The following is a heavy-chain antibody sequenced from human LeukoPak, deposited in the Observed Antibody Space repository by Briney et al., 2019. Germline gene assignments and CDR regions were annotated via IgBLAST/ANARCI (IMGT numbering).Heavy chain of an antibody. Sequence: GASVKVSCKASRYTFTGYYMHWVRQAPGQGLEWMGWINPNSGGTSYAQKFQGRVTMTRDTSISTAYMELSRLRSDDTAVYYCARGPGDYYDSSGYSYPSYYFDYWGQGTLVTVSS. D-gene: IGHD3-22*01. CDR1: RYTFTGYY. CDR3: ARGPGDYYDSSGYSYPSYYFDY. CDR2: INPNSGGT. J-gene: IGHJ4*02. V-gene: IGHV1-2*02.